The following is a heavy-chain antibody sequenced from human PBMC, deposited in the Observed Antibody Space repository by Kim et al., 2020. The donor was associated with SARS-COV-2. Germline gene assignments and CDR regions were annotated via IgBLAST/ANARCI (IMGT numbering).Heavy chain of an antibody. D-gene: IGHD1-1*01. Sequence: GGSLRLSCAASGFTFGGSYMSWIRQAPGKGLEWLANIRHDGRTTDYADSVKGRFTISRDNAKKSLYLQMNSLRAEDTAVYYCATQRYKWNENWVDPWGQGTPVTVSS. J-gene: IGHJ5*02. V-gene: IGHV3-11*01. CDR1: GFTFGGSY. CDR3: ATQRYKWNENWVDP. CDR2: IRHDGRTT.